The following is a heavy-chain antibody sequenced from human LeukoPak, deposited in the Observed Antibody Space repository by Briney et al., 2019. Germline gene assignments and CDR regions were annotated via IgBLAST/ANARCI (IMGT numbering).Heavy chain of an antibody. Sequence: ASVKVSCKASGYTFTGYYMHWVRQAPGQGLEWMGWINPNSGGTNYGQKFQGRVTMTRDTSISTAYMELSRLRSDDTAVYYCARGGDYVWGSYRPFDYWGQGTLVTVSS. J-gene: IGHJ4*02. D-gene: IGHD3-16*02. CDR1: GYTFTGYY. CDR2: INPNSGGT. CDR3: ARGGDYVWGSYRPFDY. V-gene: IGHV1-2*02.